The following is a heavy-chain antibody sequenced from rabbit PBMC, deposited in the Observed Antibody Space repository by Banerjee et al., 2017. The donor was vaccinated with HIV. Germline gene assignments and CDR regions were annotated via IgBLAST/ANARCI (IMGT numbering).Heavy chain of an antibody. J-gene: IGHJ6*01. Sequence: QSLEESGGDLVKPGASLTLTCTASGFSFSSSYVMCWVRQAPGKGPEWIACIYNGDGSTYYASWAKGRFTISKTSSTTVTLQMTSLTAADTATYFCAKGSSSYTYGMDLWGPGTLVTVS. CDR1: GFSFSSSYV. D-gene: IGHD8-1*01. V-gene: IGHV1S40*01. CDR3: AKGSSSYTYGMDL. CDR2: IYNGDGST.